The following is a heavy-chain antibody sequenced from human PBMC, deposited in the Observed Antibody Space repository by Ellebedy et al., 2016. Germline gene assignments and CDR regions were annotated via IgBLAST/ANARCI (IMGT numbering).Heavy chain of an antibody. CDR2: VFYGGST. V-gene: IGHV4-59*02. CDR1: GGSVDTYY. D-gene: IGHD6-6*01. Sequence: SETLSLTXTVSGGSVDTYYWTWIRQSPGRGLEWIGYVFYGGSTKYNPSLRSRVTISLDTSKNRFSLKLTSGAAADTAVYYCVRDVSLYSSSPSFDFWGRGTLVTVSS. J-gene: IGHJ4*02. CDR3: VRDVSLYSSSPSFDF.